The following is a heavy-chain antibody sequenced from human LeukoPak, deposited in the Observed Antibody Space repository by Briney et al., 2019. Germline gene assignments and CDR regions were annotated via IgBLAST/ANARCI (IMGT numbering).Heavy chain of an antibody. J-gene: IGHJ4*02. V-gene: IGHV3-11*01. D-gene: IGHD6-19*01. CDR1: GFTFSDYY. Sequence: NAGGSLRLSCAASGFTFSDYYMSWIRQAPGKGLEWVSYISSSGSTIYYADSVRGRFTISRDNAKNSLYLQMNSLRAEDTAVYYCARDVYVAGSDYWGQGTLVTVSS. CDR3: ARDVYVAGSDY. CDR2: ISSSGSTI.